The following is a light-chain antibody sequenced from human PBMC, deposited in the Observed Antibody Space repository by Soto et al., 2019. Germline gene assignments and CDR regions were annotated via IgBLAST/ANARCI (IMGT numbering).Light chain of an antibody. V-gene: IGKV1-33*01. CDR1: QDISNY. Sequence: DIQMTQSPSSLSASVGDRVTITCQASQDISNYLNWYQQKPGKARRLLIYDASNLEIGVPSRFSGSGFGTDFTFTISSLQPEDIATYYCQQYDHLPPYTFGQGTKLEIK. CDR3: QQYDHLPPYT. J-gene: IGKJ2*01. CDR2: DAS.